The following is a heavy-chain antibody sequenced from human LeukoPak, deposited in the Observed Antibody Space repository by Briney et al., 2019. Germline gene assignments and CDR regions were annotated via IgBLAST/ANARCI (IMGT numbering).Heavy chain of an antibody. CDR1: GYTFSSYY. Sequence: ASVKVSCKASGYTFSSYYMHWVRQAPGQGLEWMGIINPSGGSTKYAQKLQGRVTMTRETSTSTVYMELSGLRSEDTAVYYCARDDSSGPQVYWGQGTLVTVSS. J-gene: IGHJ4*02. V-gene: IGHV1-46*01. CDR2: INPSGGST. CDR3: ARDDSSGPQVY. D-gene: IGHD3-22*01.